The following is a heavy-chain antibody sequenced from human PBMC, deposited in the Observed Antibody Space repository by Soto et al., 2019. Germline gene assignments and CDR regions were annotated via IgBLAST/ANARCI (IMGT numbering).Heavy chain of an antibody. J-gene: IGHJ6*04. V-gene: IGHV5-51*01. CDR2: IYPGDSDT. D-gene: IGHD2-8*02. CDR3: AKGTRFLFSYWAV. Sequence: LGESLKISCKGSGYSFTSYWVGWVRQMPGKGLEWMGIIYPGDSDTRYSPSFQGQVTISADKSISTAYLQWSSLKASDTAMYYYAKGTRFLFSYWAVGGKGPTVTVSP. CDR1: GYSFTSYW.